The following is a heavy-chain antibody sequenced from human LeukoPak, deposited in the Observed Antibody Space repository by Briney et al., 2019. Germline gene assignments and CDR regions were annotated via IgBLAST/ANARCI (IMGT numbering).Heavy chain of an antibody. CDR3: ARETLVIDDFWSEGGEFDY. V-gene: IGHV3-30*04. Sequence: GGSLRLSCAASGFAFSSYAMHWVRQAPGKGLEWVAVISYDGSNKYYADSVKGRFTISRDNSKNTLYLQMNSLRAEDTAVYYCARETLVIDDFWSEGGEFDYWGQGTLVTVSS. J-gene: IGHJ4*02. D-gene: IGHD3-3*01. CDR1: GFAFSSYA. CDR2: ISYDGSNK.